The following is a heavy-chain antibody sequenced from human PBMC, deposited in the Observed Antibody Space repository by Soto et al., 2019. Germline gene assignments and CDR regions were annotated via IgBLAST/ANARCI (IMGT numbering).Heavy chain of an antibody. V-gene: IGHV1-69*02. Sequence: QVQLVQSGAEVKKPGSSVKVSCKASGGTFSSYTITWVRQAPGQGLEWMGRIIPILAIANYAEKFEGRVTINADTSTRTVYIVLPSLSSEYTAAYYYRHIPHYWGQGTLVTVSS. CDR2: IIPILAIA. J-gene: IGHJ4*02. CDR3: RHIPHY. CDR1: GGTFSSYT. D-gene: IGHD2-21*01.